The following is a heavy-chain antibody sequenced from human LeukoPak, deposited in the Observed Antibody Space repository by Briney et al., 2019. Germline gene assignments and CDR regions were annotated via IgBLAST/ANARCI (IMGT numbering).Heavy chain of an antibody. V-gene: IGHV3-30*04. Sequence: PGGSLRLSCAASGFTFRDYAMHWVRQAPGKGLEWVAVISFGGGTKFYADSVKGRFTISRDNFDNTVSLEMNSLTAGDTAIYYCARDPKQGAHDYFDYWGQGTLVTVSS. CDR2: ISFGGGTK. CDR3: ARDPKQGAHDYFDY. CDR1: GFTFRDYA. J-gene: IGHJ4*02. D-gene: IGHD1-26*01.